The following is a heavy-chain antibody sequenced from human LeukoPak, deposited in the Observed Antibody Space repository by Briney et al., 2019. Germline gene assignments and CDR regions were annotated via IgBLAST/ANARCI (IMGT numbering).Heavy chain of an antibody. Sequence: GGSLRLSCAASGFTVSSNSMSWVRQAPGKGLEWVANIKQDGSEKYYVDSVKGRFTISRDNAKNSLYLQMNSLRAEDTAVYYCARDRQAGVDHYYDSSGLNYWGQGTLVTVSS. CDR1: GFTVSSNS. V-gene: IGHV3-7*01. J-gene: IGHJ4*02. D-gene: IGHD3-22*01. CDR2: IKQDGSEK. CDR3: ARDRQAGVDHYYDSSGLNY.